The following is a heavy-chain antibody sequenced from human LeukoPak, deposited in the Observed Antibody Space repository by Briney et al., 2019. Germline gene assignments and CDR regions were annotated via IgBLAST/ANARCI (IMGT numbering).Heavy chain of an antibody. J-gene: IGHJ6*03. V-gene: IGHV1-2*02. CDR2: INPNSGGT. Sequence: ASVKVSCKASGYTFTGYYMHWVRQAPGQGLEWMGWINPNSGGTNYAQKFQGRVTITRNTSISTAYMELSSLRSEDTAVYYCARARIYSNYHYYYYMDVWGKGTTVTVSS. CDR3: ARARIYSNYHYYYYMDV. D-gene: IGHD4-11*01. CDR1: GYTFTGYY.